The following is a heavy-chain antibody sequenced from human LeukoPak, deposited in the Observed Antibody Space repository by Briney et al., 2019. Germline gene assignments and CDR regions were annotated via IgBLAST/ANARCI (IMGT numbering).Heavy chain of an antibody. Sequence: SETLSLTCTVSGGSISSYYWSWSRQPPGKGLEWIGYIYYSGSTNYNPSLKSRVTISVDTSKNQFSLKLSSVTAADTAVYYCARDLSGDPKGCWFDPWGQGTLVTVSS. CDR2: IYYSGST. CDR3: ARDLSGDPKGCWFDP. J-gene: IGHJ5*02. CDR1: GGSISSYY. D-gene: IGHD2-21*02. V-gene: IGHV4-59*01.